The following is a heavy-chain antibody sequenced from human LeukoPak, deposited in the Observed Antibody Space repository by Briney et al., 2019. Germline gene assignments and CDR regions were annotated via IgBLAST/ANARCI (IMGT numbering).Heavy chain of an antibody. CDR2: IYTSGST. Sequence: SETLSLTCTVSGGSISSGSYYWSWIRQPAGKGLEWIGRIYTSGSTNYNPSLKSRVTISVDTSRNQFSLKLSSVTAADTAVYYCARVGYYDSSGYRGYYYYYYMDVWGKGTTVTVSS. D-gene: IGHD3-22*01. CDR3: ARVGYYDSSGYRGYYYYYYMDV. J-gene: IGHJ6*03. V-gene: IGHV4-61*02. CDR1: GGSISSGSYY.